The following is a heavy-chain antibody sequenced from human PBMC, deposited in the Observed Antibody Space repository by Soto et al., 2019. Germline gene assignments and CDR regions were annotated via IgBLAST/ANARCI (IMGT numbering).Heavy chain of an antibody. V-gene: IGHV3-23*01. CDR3: AKGPIAAPRVWFDT. D-gene: IGHD6-6*01. Sequence: GSLRLSCAAPGFTFSSYAMSLVRHAPGKGLEWVSAISGSGGSTYYADSVKDRFTISRDNSKNTLYLQMTSLRAEDPAVYYCAKGPIAAPRVWFDTWGQGTLVTVSS. CDR1: GFTFSSYA. J-gene: IGHJ5*02. CDR2: ISGSGGST.